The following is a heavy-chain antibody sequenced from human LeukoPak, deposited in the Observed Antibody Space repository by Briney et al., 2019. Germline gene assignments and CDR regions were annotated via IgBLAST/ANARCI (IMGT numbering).Heavy chain of an antibody. J-gene: IGHJ3*02. CDR3: AGITILDAFDI. V-gene: IGHV4-4*07. D-gene: IGHD3-3*01. Sequence: PSETLSLTCTVSGNSFGDYYWSWIRQPAGKGLEWIGRIYTSGSTTYNPSLKSRVTISVDTSKNQFSLKLSSVTAADTAVYYCAGITILDAFDIWGQGTMVTVSS. CDR1: GNSFGDYY. CDR2: IYTSGST.